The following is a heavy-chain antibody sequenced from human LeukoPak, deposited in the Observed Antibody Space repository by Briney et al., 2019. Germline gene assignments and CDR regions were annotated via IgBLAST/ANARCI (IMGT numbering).Heavy chain of an antibody. CDR3: ARGPTDIAAAEGAFDI. D-gene: IGHD6-13*01. Sequence: SETLSLTCTVSGGSISSYYWSWIRQPPGKGLEWIGYIYYSGSTNYNPSLKSRVTISVDTSKNQFSLKLSSVTAADTAVYYCARGPTDIAAAEGAFDIWGQGTMVTVSS. CDR2: IYYSGST. J-gene: IGHJ3*02. CDR1: GGSISSYY. V-gene: IGHV4-59*12.